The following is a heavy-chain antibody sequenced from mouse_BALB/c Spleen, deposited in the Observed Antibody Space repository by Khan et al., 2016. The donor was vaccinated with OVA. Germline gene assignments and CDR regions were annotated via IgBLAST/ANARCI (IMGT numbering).Heavy chain of an antibody. D-gene: IGHD1-1*01. CDR2: IDPSKSET. CDR1: GYTFTSFW. J-gene: IGHJ3*01. CDR3: ARGGYGSPFAY. Sequence: QVQLQQSGPELVRPGASVKMSCKASGYTFTSFWIHWVKQRPGQGLEWIGMIDPSKSETRLNQKFKDKATLNVDKSSNTAYMQLSRLTSEDSVVSYCARGGYGSPFAYWGQGTLVTVSA. V-gene: IGHV1S127*01.